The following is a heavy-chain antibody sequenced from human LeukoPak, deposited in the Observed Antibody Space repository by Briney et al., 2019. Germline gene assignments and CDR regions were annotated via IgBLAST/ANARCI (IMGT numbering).Heavy chain of an antibody. Sequence: SETLSLTCAVYGGSFSGYYWSWIRQLPGKGLEWIGEINHSGSTNYNPSLKSRVTISVDTSKNQFSLKLSSVTAADTAVYYCARGRKYSSGWYSFWGQGTLVTVSS. J-gene: IGHJ4*02. CDR3: ARGRKYSSGWYSF. D-gene: IGHD6-19*01. V-gene: IGHV4-34*01. CDR2: INHSGST. CDR1: GGSFSGYY.